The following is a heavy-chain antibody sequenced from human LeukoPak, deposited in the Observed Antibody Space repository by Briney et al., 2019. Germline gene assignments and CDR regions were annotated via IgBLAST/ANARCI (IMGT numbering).Heavy chain of an antibody. CDR2: IYYSGST. CDR3: ARGGQTMDTLTYFDL. Sequence: SETLSLTCTVSGGSISSYSWNWIRRPPGKGLEWIGYIYYSGSTNYNPSLKSRVTISVDSSKNQFSLKLNSVTAADTAVYYCARGGQTMDTLTYFDLWGQGTLVTVSS. V-gene: IGHV4-59*01. D-gene: IGHD3-10*01. CDR1: GGSISSYS. J-gene: IGHJ4*02.